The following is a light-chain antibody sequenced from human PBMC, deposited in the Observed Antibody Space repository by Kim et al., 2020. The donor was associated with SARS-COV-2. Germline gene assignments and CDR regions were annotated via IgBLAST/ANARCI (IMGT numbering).Light chain of an antibody. CDR2: RNN. Sequence: RQTATLTCTGGTSNVDNQGVAWLQHPQGRPPNLLSYRNNNRPSGISERFSASRSGNTASLTITGLQPEDEADYYCLAWDSILSVWVFGGGTQLTVL. CDR1: TSNVDNQG. CDR3: LAWDSILSVWV. J-gene: IGLJ3*02. V-gene: IGLV10-54*01.